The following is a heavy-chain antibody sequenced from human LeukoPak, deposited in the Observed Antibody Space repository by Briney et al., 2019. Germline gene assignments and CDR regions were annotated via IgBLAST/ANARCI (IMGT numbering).Heavy chain of an antibody. CDR2: IRYDGSNK. D-gene: IGHD3-3*01. CDR3: AKAPSTDFYMDV. Sequence: PGGSLRLSCAASGFTFSSYGMHWVRQAPGKGLEWVAFIRYDGSNKCYADSVKGRFTISRDNSKNTLYLQMNSLRAEDTAVYYCAKAPSTDFYMDVWGKGTTVTISS. CDR1: GFTFSSYG. J-gene: IGHJ6*03. V-gene: IGHV3-30*02.